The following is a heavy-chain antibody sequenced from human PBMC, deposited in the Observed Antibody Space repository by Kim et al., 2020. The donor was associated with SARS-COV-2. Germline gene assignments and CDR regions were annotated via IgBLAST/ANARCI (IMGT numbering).Heavy chain of an antibody. D-gene: IGHD6-6*01. CDR1: GGSISSSSYY. CDR3: ARLRSSSLDY. V-gene: IGHV4-39*01. Sequence: SETLSLTCTVSGGSISSSSYYWGWIRQPPGKWLEWIGSIYYSGSTYYNPSLKSRVTISVDTSKNQFSLKLSSVTAADTAVYYCARLRSSSLDYWGQGTLVTVSS. J-gene: IGHJ4*02. CDR2: IYYSGST.